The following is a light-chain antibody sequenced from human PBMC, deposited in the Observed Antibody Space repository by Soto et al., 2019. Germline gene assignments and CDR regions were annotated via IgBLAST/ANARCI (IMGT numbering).Light chain of an antibody. CDR3: QQYNNLWS. CDR2: GAF. CDR1: QSVSSS. Sequence: EIVMTQSPATLSVSPGERVTLSCRASQSVSSSLAWYQQKPCQAHTPLIYGAFTRAIGIPGRFNGSGSETEFTLTISSLQSEGLEVYYGQQYNNLWSLGQGTKVETK. V-gene: IGKV3-15*01. J-gene: IGKJ1*01.